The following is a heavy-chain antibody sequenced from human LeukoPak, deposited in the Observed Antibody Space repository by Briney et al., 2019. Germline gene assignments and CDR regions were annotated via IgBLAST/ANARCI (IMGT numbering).Heavy chain of an antibody. V-gene: IGHV1-2*02. CDR1: GYTFTSYD. CDR3: ARGVSGTYRFDY. J-gene: IGHJ4*02. CDR2: INPNSGGT. Sequence: ASVKASCKASGYTFTSYDINWVRQATGQGLEWMGWINPNSGGTNYAQKFQGRVTMTRDTSISTAYMELSRLRSDDTAVYYCARGVSGTYRFDYWGQGTLVTVSS. D-gene: IGHD1-26*01.